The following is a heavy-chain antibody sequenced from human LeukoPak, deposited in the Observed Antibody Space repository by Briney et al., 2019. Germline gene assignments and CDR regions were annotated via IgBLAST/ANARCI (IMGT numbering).Heavy chain of an antibody. J-gene: IGHJ2*01. V-gene: IGHV4-30-2*01. D-gene: IGHD2-2*02. CDR3: ARGLRYCSSTSCYNWYFDL. CDR1: GGSISSGGYS. CDR2: IYHSGST. Sequence: SETLSLTCAVSGGSISSGGYSWSWIRQPPGKGLEWIGYIYHSGSTYYNPSLKSRVTISVDRSKNQFSLKLCSVTAADTAVYYCARGLRYCSSTSCYNWYFDLWGRGTLVTVSS.